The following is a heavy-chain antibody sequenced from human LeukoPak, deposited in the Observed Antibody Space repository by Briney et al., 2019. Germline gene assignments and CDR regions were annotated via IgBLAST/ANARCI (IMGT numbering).Heavy chain of an antibody. Sequence: ASVKVSCNASGYTFTGYYMHWVRQAPGQGLEWMGRINPNSGGTNYAQKFQGRVTMTRDTSISTAYMELSRLRSDDTAVYYCARDNRILDAFDIWGQGTMVTVSS. V-gene: IGHV1-2*06. D-gene: IGHD2-15*01. CDR3: ARDNRILDAFDI. CDR1: GYTFTGYY. CDR2: INPNSGGT. J-gene: IGHJ3*02.